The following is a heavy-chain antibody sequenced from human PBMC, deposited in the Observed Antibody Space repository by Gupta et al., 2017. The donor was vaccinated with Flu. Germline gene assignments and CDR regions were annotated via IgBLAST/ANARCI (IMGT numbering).Heavy chain of an antibody. CDR1: YA. J-gene: IGHJ4*02. Sequence: YAMSWVRQAPGKGLEWVSVIGGSGDSTYYADSGRGRFTISRDNSKNTLYLQMNSLRAEETAVYYCAKHGLGYGSGASCRDVYYFDGWGPGTLVTVSS. D-gene: IGHD2-15*01. CDR2: IGGSGDST. CDR3: AKHGLGYGSGASCRDVYYFDG. V-gene: IGHV3-23*01.